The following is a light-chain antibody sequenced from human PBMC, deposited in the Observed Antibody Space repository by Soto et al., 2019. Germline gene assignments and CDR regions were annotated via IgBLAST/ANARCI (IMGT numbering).Light chain of an antibody. J-gene: IGLJ3*02. V-gene: IGLV2-23*01. CDR1: RSDVGSYNL. Sequence: QSALTQPASVSGSPGQSSTISCTGTRSDVGSYNLVSWYQQHPGKAPKLMIYEGSKRTSVVSNRFSGSKSGNTASLTISGLQAEDEAYYDCCSYAGSSTWVFGGWTKLTVL. CDR2: EGS. CDR3: CSYAGSSTWV.